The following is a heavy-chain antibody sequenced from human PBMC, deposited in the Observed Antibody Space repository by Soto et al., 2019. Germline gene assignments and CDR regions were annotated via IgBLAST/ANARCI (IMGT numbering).Heavy chain of an antibody. CDR3: ARDPFGGTPGPDY. V-gene: IGHV3-23*01. D-gene: IGHD2-15*01. CDR1: GFTFSSYA. CDR2: ISGSGSST. J-gene: IGHJ4*02. Sequence: GGSLRLSCAASGFTFSSYAMNWVRQAPGKGLEWVSVISGSGSSTYYADSVKGRFTISRDNSKNTLYLQMNSLRAEDTALYYCARDPFGGTPGPDYWGQGTLVTVSS.